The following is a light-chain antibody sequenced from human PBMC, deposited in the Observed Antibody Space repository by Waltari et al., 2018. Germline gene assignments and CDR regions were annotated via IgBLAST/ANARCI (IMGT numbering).Light chain of an antibody. J-gene: IGKJ1*01. CDR2: WAS. CDR1: PSVLYSANSKNH. V-gene: IGKV4-1*01. Sequence: DIVMTQSPDSLAVSLGERATINRKSSPSVLYSANSKNHLAWFQQKPGQPPKLLIYWASTRESGVPDRFIGSGSGTDFTLTITSLQAEDVAVYYCQQYYGAPRTFGQGTKVEIK. CDR3: QQYYGAPRT.